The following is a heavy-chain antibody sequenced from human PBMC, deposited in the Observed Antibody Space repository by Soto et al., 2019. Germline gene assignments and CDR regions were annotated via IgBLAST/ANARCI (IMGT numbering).Heavy chain of an antibody. CDR2: ISGGGGST. J-gene: IGHJ4*02. D-gene: IGHD3-9*01. CDR3: AKTETFNGYYNAFDY. CDR1: GFSFAGYA. Sequence: RESLRLSCAASGFSFAGYALTWVRLAPGRGLEWVASISGGGGSTYYTDSVKGRFSISRDNSNRVVYLQMGSLTAGDTAVYYCAKTETFNGYYNAFDYWGQGTRVTVSS. V-gene: IGHV3-23*01.